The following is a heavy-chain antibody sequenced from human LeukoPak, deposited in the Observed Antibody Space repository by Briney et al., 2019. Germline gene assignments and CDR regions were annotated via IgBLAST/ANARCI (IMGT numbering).Heavy chain of an antibody. CDR2: ISYDGSNK. D-gene: IGHD6-13*01. CDR3: ATVFQQRGYYYMDV. CDR1: GFTFGDYA. J-gene: IGHJ6*03. Sequence: GGSLRLSCTASGFTFGDYAMSWFRQAPGKGLEWVAVISYDGSNKYYADSVKGRFTISRDNSKNTLYLQMNSLRAEDTGVYYCATVFQQRGYYYMDVWGKGTTVAVSS. V-gene: IGHV3-30*04.